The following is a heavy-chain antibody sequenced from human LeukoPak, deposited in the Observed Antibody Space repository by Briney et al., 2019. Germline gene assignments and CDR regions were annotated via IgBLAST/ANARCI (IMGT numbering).Heavy chain of an antibody. J-gene: IGHJ4*02. Sequence: PGGSLRLSCAASGFTFSRYSMTWVRQAPGRGLEWVATLSGSGAGTYYSDSVQGRFTISRDNSKRTLFLQMNSLRAEDTAFYYCAKAELGVDTFFDYWGQGTLVTVSS. V-gene: IGHV3-23*01. CDR1: GFTFSRYS. D-gene: IGHD3-3*01. CDR2: LSGSGAGT. CDR3: AKAELGVDTFFDY.